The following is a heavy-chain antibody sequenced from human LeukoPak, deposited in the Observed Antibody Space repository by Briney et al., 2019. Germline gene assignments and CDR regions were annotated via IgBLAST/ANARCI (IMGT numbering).Heavy chain of an antibody. D-gene: IGHD3-22*01. J-gene: IGHJ4*02. V-gene: IGHV4-30-4*08. CDR3: ARGGDYYDSSGYPYFDY. CDR1: GGSISSGDYY. Sequence: SQTLSLTCTVSGGSISSGDYYWSWIRQPPGKGLEWIGYIYYSGSTYYNPSLKSRVAISVDTSKNQFSLKLSSVTAADTAVYYCARGGDYYDSSGYPYFDYWGQGTLVTVSS. CDR2: IYYSGST.